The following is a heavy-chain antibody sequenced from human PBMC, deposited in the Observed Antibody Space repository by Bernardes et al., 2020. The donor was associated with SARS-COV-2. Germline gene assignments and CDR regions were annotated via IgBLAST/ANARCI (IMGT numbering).Heavy chain of an antibody. CDR1: EPTFSSYW. D-gene: IGHD4-4*01. V-gene: IGHV3-74*01. J-gene: IGHJ4*02. Sequence: GGSLRLSCAASEPTFSSYWMHWLRQGPGKGLVWVSRINSDGSITSYADSVKGRFTISRDNAKNTLYLQMNSLRADDTAVYYCARDQTYSNYDYWGQGTLVTVSS. CDR2: INSDGSIT. CDR3: ARDQTYSNYDY.